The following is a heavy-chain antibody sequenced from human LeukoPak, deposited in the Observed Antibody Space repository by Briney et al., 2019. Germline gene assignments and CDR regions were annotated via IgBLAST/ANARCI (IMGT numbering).Heavy chain of an antibody. Sequence: GGSLRLSCADSGFTFSNTWMCWVRQAPGKGLEWVARIKTKTDGGTTDYAAPVKGRFTISRDNAKNSLYLQMNSLRAEDMALYYCAKPQSRGVGLDDAFDIWGQGTMVTVSS. CDR3: AKPQSRGVGLDDAFDI. V-gene: IGHV3-15*05. CDR1: GFTFSNTW. J-gene: IGHJ3*02. CDR2: IKTKTDGGTT. D-gene: IGHD3-16*01.